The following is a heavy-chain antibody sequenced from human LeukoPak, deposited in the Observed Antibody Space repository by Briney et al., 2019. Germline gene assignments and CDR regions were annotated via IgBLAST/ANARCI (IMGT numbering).Heavy chain of an antibody. CDR2: IYTSGST. CDR3: ARGLRDFDWVPYWYFDL. J-gene: IGHJ2*01. V-gene: IGHV4-4*07. Sequence: SETLSLTCTVSGGSISSYYWSWIRQPAGKGLEWIGRIYTSGSTNYNPSLKSRVTMSVDTSKNQFSLKLSSVTAADTAVYYCARGLRDFDWVPYWYFDLWGRGTLVTVSS. D-gene: IGHD3-9*01. CDR1: GGSISSYY.